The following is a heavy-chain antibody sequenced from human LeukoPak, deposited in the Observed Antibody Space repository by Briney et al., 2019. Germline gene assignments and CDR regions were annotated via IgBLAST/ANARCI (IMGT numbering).Heavy chain of an antibody. CDR3: ASGIVDVGEFDY. V-gene: IGHV4-59*08. J-gene: IGHJ4*02. D-gene: IGHD3-10*01. Sequence: SETLSLTCTVSGGSISSYYWSWIRQPPGKGLEWIGYIYYRGSTNYNPSLKSRVTISVDTSKNQFSLKLSSVTAADTAVYYCASGIVDVGEFDYWGQGTLVTVSS. CDR2: IYYRGST. CDR1: GGSISSYY.